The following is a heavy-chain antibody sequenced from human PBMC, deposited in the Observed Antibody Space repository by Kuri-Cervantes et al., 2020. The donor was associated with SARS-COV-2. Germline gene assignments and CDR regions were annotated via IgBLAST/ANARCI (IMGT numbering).Heavy chain of an antibody. D-gene: IGHD6-19*01. J-gene: IGHJ4*02. CDR1: GYTFTGYY. CDR3: ARLIAVAGTPDY. Sequence: ASVKVSCKASGYTFTGYYMHWVRQAPGQGLEWMGWINPSGGSTSYAQKFQGRVTMTRDTSTSTVYMELSSLRSEDTAVYYCARLIAVAGTPDYWGQGTLVTVSS. CDR2: INPSGGST. V-gene: IGHV1-46*01.